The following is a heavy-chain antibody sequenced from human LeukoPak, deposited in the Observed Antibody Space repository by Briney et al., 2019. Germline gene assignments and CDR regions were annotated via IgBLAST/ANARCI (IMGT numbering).Heavy chain of an antibody. Sequence: GGSLRLSCAASGFTFSSYWMTWVRQAPGKGLEWVANIKQNGDELNYVDSVEDRFTISRDNAKNSLYLHMTSLRAEDTAVYYCARELRTFDSWGQGTLVTVSS. CDR2: IKQNGDEL. CDR1: GFTFSSYW. J-gene: IGHJ4*02. V-gene: IGHV3-7*01. CDR3: ARELRTFDS. D-gene: IGHD3-16*01.